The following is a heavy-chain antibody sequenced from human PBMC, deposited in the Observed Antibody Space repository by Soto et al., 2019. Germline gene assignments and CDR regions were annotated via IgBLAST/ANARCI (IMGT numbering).Heavy chain of an antibody. V-gene: IGHV4-59*08. D-gene: IGHD6-19*01. CDR2: IYYSGST. CDR3: ARQGIAVTPRDAFDI. CDR1: GGSISSYY. Sequence: SSETLSLTYTVSGGSISSYYWSWIRQPPGKGLEWIGYIYYSGSTNYNPSLKSRVTISVDTSKNQFSLKLSSVTAADTAVYYCARQGIAVTPRDAFDIWGQGTMVTVSS. J-gene: IGHJ3*02.